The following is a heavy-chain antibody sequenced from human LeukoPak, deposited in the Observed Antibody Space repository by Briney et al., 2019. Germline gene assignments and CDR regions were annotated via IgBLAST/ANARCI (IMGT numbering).Heavy chain of an antibody. Sequence: GGSLTLSCAASGFSFSSYAMNWVRQAPGKGLEWVSAISGSGGHTYYADSVRGRFTLSRDNSKSTLYLQMNSLRAEDTAVYYCTKDVRGYNRPFDYWGQGTLVTVSS. V-gene: IGHV3-23*01. D-gene: IGHD3-10*02. J-gene: IGHJ4*02. CDR2: ISGSGGHT. CDR1: GFSFSSYA. CDR3: TKDVRGYNRPFDY.